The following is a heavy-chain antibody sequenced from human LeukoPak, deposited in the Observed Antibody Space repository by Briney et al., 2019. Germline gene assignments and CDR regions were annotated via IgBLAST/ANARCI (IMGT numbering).Heavy chain of an antibody. V-gene: IGHV3-66*01. CDR1: GFTVSSNF. D-gene: IGHD1-14*01. CDR3: ARYAGSD. CDR2: INSGGTT. J-gene: IGHJ4*02. Sequence: GGSLRLSCAASGFTVSSNFMSWVRQAPGKGLEWVSVINSGGTTYYADPVKGRFTISRDNSKNTLYLQMDSLRAEDTAVYYCARYAGSDWGQGTLVTVSS.